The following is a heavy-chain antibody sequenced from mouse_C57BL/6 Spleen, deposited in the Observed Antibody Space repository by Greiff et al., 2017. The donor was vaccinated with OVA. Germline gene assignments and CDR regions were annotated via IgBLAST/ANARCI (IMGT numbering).Heavy chain of an antibody. V-gene: IGHV1-81*01. CDR1: GYTFTSYG. Sequence: QVQLQQSGAELARPGASVKLSCKASGYTFTSYGISWVKQRPGQGLEWIGEIYPRSGNTYYNEKFKGTATLTAEKSSSTAYMELRSLTSEDSAVYFCARCGTGTGRFDYWGQGTTLTVAS. D-gene: IGHD4-1*01. CDR3: ARCGTGTGRFDY. J-gene: IGHJ2*01. CDR2: IYPRSGNT.